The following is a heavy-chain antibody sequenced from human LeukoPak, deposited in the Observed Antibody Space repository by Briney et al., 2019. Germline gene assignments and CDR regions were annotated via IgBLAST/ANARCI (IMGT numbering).Heavy chain of an antibody. J-gene: IGHJ5*02. CDR2: VSADGSST. Sequence: GGSLRLSCAASGFTFSTYWMHWVRQAPGKGLVWVSRVSADGSSTTYADSVKGRFTISRDNAKNSLYLQMNSLRAEDTAVYYCARDSHIVVVPAAVQGWFDPWGQGTLVTVSS. D-gene: IGHD2-2*01. CDR3: ARDSHIVVVPAAVQGWFDP. CDR1: GFTFSTYW. V-gene: IGHV3-74*01.